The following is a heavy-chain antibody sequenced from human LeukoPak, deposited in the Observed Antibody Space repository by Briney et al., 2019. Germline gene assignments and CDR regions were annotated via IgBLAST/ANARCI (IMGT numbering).Heavy chain of an antibody. J-gene: IGHJ4*02. CDR1: GYTFTSYY. CDR3: ARDQGGHNIAAAGTTLEIFDY. D-gene: IGHD6-13*01. V-gene: IGHV1-46*01. CDR2: INPSGGST. Sequence: ASEKVSCNASGYTFTSYYMHCVRHAPGQGLEWRGIINPSGGSTSYAQKFQGRVTMTRGTSTSTVYMELSSLRSEDTTVYYCARDQGGHNIAAAGTTLEIFDYWGQGSLVTDSS.